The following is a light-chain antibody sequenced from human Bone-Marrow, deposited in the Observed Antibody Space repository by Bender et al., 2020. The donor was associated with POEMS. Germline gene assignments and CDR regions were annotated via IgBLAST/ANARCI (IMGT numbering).Light chain of an antibody. V-gene: IGLV1-40*01. CDR1: SSNMGAGYG. J-gene: IGLJ3*02. CDR2: NND. CDR3: QSYDISLSGWV. Sequence: QSVLPQPPSLSAAPAQTVTISCTGTSSNMGAGYGVNWYQQLPGTAPKLLIYNNDNRPSGVPARISGSKSGTSASLAITGLQAEDEADYYCQSYDISLSGWVFGGGTKLTAL.